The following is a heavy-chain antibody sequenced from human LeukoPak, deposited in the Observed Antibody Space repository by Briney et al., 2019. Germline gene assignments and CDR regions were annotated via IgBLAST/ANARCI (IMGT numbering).Heavy chain of an antibody. CDR1: GFTFSSYA. Sequence: GGSLRLSCGASGFTFSSYAMSWVRQAPGKGLEWVSAISGSGGSTHYADSVKGRFTISRDNSKNTLYLQMNSLRAEDTAVYYCAKEYYLAARFRWGFDYWGQGTLVTVSS. V-gene: IGHV3-23*01. CDR2: ISGSGGST. J-gene: IGHJ4*02. CDR3: AKEYYLAARFRWGFDY. D-gene: IGHD6-6*01.